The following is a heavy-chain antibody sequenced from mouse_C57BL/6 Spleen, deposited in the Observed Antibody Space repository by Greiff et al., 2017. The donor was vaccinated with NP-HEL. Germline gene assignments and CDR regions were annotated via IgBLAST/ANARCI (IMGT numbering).Heavy chain of an antibody. CDR1: GYTFTDYE. V-gene: IGHV1-15*01. CDR2: IDPETGGT. CDR3: TSSMVTTYFDY. J-gene: IGHJ2*01. Sequence: QVQLQQSGAELVRPGASVTLSCKASGYTFTDYEMHWVKQTPVHGLEWIGAIDPETGGTAYNQKFKGKAILTADKSSSTAYMELRSLTSEDSAVYYCTSSMVTTYFDYWGQGTTRTVSS. D-gene: IGHD2-2*01.